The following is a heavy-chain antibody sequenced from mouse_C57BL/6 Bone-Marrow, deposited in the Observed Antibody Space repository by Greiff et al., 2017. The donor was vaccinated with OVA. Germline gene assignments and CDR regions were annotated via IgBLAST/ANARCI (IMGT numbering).Heavy chain of an antibody. D-gene: IGHD1-1*01. J-gene: IGHJ2*01. CDR3: AGDYGSSFYYFDY. Sequence: VQLKESGPVLVKPGASVKMSCKASGYTFTDYYMNWVKQSHGKSLEWIGVINPYNGGTSYNQKFKGKATLTVDKSSSTAYMELNSLTSEDSAVYYCAGDYGSSFYYFDYWGQGTTLTVSS. V-gene: IGHV1-19*01. CDR1: GYTFTDYY. CDR2: INPYNGGT.